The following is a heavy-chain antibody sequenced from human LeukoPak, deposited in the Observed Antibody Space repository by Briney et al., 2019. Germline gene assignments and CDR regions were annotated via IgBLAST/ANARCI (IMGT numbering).Heavy chain of an antibody. CDR1: GYTFTSYY. CDR3: SREGEGEDGTGHHNWYFDL. D-gene: IGHD2-8*02. V-gene: IGHV1-46*01. J-gene: IGHJ2*01. CDR2: INPSGGRT. Sequence: ASVKVSCKASGYTFTSYYMHWVRQGPGQGLEWMGIINPSGGRTSYAQKFQGRVTMTTDTSTSTAYMELRSLRSDDTATYYCSREGEGEDGTGHHNWYFDLWGRGTLVTVSS.